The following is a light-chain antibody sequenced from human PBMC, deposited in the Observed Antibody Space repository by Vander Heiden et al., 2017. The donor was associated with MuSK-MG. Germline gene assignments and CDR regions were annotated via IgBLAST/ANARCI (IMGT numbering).Light chain of an antibody. Sequence: VLSQLVAVSGSLGRAMSRSSTWSRGDVGGYKYFAWYQTQPAAAPNLLRYNVNIRPSGLSVRISGSKSGNTASPTISGLRHEDEADYYCRSHTSKNTRIFGGGTKVTVL. V-gene: IGLV2-14*03. CDR2: NVN. CDR1: RGDVGGYKY. CDR3: RSHTSKNTRI. J-gene: IGLJ2*01.